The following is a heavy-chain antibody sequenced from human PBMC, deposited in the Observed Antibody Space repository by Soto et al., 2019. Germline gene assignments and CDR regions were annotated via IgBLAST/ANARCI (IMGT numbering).Heavy chain of an antibody. Sequence: CLRRPCTPCGCSPSGNDKSWERKPPGKGMEWVGFIRSKAYGGTTEYAASVKGRFTIARDDSKSIAYLQMNSLKTEDTAVYYCTRAALTGSECGMDVWGQGNTV. V-gene: IGHV3-49*04. CDR2: IRSKAYGGTT. D-gene: IGHD7-27*01. CDR1: GCSPSGND. CDR3: TRAALTGSECGMDV. J-gene: IGHJ6*02.